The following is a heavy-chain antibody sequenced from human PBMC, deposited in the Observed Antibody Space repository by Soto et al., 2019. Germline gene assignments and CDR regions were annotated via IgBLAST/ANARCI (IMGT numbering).Heavy chain of an antibody. CDR3: AREGRTCSGGYCYSYDWFDP. V-gene: IGHV1-18*04. J-gene: IGHJ5*02. Sequence: QVQLVQSEAEVKKPGASVKVSCKASGYTFSRYGISWVRQAPGQGLEWMGWISAYNGNIKYAQKFQGRVTMTTDTSTSTAYMELRSLTSDDTAVYYCAREGRTCSGGYCYSYDWFDPWGQGTLVTVSS. CDR2: ISAYNGNI. CDR1: GYTFSRYG. D-gene: IGHD2-15*01.